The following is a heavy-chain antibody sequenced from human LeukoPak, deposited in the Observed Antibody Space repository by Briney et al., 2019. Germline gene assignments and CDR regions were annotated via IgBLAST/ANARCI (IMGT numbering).Heavy chain of an antibody. Sequence: PSETLSLTCTVSGGSISSNYWSWIRQPPGKGLEWTGYIYYSGSTNYNPSLKSRVTISVDTSKNQFSLKLSSVTAADTAVYYCARPRWLQVLDAFDIWGQGTMVNVSS. CDR2: IYYSGST. CDR1: GGSISSNY. J-gene: IGHJ3*02. V-gene: IGHV4-59*08. D-gene: IGHD5-24*01. CDR3: ARPRWLQVLDAFDI.